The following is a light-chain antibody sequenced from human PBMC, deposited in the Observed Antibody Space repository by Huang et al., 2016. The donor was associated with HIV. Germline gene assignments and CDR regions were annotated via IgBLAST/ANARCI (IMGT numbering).Light chain of an antibody. CDR1: QSVSSD. J-gene: IGKJ2*01. V-gene: IGKV3-11*01. CDR3: QQRSDWPRT. Sequence: DIVLTQSPATLSLSPGERATLSCRASQSVSSDLDWYQQKAGQAPRLLIYGASNRATGIPARFSGSGSGTDFTLTISSLEPEDFAVYYCQQRSDWPRTFGQGTKLEIK. CDR2: GAS.